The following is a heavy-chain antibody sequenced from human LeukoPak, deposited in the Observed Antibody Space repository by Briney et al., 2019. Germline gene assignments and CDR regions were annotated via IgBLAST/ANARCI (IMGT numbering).Heavy chain of an antibody. CDR2: IYYSGST. Sequence: PSETLSLICTVSGGSISSYYWSWIRQPPGKGLEWIGYIYYSGSTNYNPSLKSRVTISVDTSKNKFSLKLSSVTAADTAVYYCAREVDYGGNSGWFDPWGQGTLVTVSS. V-gene: IGHV4-59*01. D-gene: IGHD4-23*01. CDR1: GGSISSYY. CDR3: AREVDYGGNSGWFDP. J-gene: IGHJ5*02.